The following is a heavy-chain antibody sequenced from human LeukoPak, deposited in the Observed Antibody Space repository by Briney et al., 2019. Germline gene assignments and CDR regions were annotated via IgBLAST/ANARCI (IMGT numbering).Heavy chain of an antibody. CDR3: ARDRDGPDY. Sequence: PGGSLRLSCAASGFTFSGYWMHWVRRGPGKGLVWVSRINSDGSDTRHADSVNGRFTISRDNAKNMVFLEMNSLRVEDTAVYSCARDRDGPDYWGQGTLVTVSS. D-gene: IGHD5-24*01. J-gene: IGHJ4*02. CDR2: INSDGSDT. CDR1: GFTFSGYW. V-gene: IGHV3-74*01.